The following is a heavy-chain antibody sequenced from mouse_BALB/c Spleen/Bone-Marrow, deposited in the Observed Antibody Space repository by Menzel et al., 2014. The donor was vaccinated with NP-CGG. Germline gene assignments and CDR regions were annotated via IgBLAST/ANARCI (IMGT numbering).Heavy chain of an antibody. V-gene: IGHV1-18*01. D-gene: IGHD1-1*01. CDR1: GYSFTGYT. Sequence: VQLKESGPELVKPGASMKISCKASGYSFTGYTMNWVKQSHGKNLEWIGLINPYNGGTSYNQKFKGKATLTVDKLSSTAYMELLSLTSEDSAVYYCARVYYGSSTYYFDYWGQGTTLTVSS. CDR3: ARVYYGSSTYYFDY. CDR2: INPYNGGT. J-gene: IGHJ2*01.